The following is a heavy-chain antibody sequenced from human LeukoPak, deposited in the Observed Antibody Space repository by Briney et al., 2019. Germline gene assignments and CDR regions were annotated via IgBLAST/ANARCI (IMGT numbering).Heavy chain of an antibody. V-gene: IGHV3-30*04. D-gene: IGHD3-10*01. Sequence: GGSLRLSCAASGFTFSSYAMHWVRQAPGKGLEWVAVISYDGSNKYYADSVKGRFTISRDNAKNTVYLQMNSLRAEDTAVYYCARVFTMLRGLDYWGQGTLVTVS. J-gene: IGHJ4*02. CDR3: ARVFTMLRGLDY. CDR1: GFTFSSYA. CDR2: ISYDGSNK.